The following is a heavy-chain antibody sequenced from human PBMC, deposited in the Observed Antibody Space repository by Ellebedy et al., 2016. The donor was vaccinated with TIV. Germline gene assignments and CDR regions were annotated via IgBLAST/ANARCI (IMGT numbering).Heavy chain of an antibody. V-gene: IGHV3-7*03. CDR2: IKHDGGET. Sequence: PGGSLRLSCAASGFTFSSYWMNWVRQAPGKGLEWVANIKHDGGETNYVDSVKGRFVISRDNTKNSLYLQMNSLRAEDTAVYYCARGYIIRPRSVFDVWGQGTIVTVSS. CDR3: ARGYIIRPRSVFDV. J-gene: IGHJ3*01. CDR1: GFTFSSYW. D-gene: IGHD1-14*01.